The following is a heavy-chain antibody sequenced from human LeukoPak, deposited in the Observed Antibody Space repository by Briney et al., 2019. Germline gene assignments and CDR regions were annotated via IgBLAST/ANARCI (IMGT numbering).Heavy chain of an antibody. CDR1: GFTFSSYE. D-gene: IGHD3-22*01. CDR2: ISSSGSTI. Sequence: GGSLRLSCAASGFTFSSYEMNWVRQAPGKGLEWVSYISSSGSTIYYADSVKGRFTISRDNAKNSLYLQMNSLRAEDTAVYYCARASSGYYEDAFDIWGQGTMVTVSS. V-gene: IGHV3-48*03. CDR3: ARASSGYYEDAFDI. J-gene: IGHJ3*02.